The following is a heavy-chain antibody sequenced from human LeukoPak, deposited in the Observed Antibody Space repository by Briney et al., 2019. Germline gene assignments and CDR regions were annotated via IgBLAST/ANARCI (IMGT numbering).Heavy chain of an antibody. CDR2: IYRSGDT. J-gene: IGHJ4*02. CDR3: ASISN. CDR1: GFNVSGNY. V-gene: IGHV3-53*01. Sequence: GGSLRLSCAASGFNVSGNYMSWVRQAPGKGLEWVSVIYRSGDTYYADSVKGRFTVFRDISKNTLYLQMNSLRAEDTAVYYCASISNWGQGILVTVSS.